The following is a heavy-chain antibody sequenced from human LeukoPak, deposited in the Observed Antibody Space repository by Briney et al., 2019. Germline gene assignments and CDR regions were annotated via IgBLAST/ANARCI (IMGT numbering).Heavy chain of an antibody. D-gene: IGHD2-15*01. CDR3: ARGYSGDFDY. CDR2: IYYSGST. CDR1: VDSISSSY. Sequence: PSETLSLTCTVSVDSISSSYWSWIRQPPGKGLEWIGYIYYSGSTNSNPSLKSRVTISVDTSKSQFSLKLTSVTAADTAVYYCARGYSGDFDYWGQGTLVTVSS. J-gene: IGHJ4*02. V-gene: IGHV4-59*01.